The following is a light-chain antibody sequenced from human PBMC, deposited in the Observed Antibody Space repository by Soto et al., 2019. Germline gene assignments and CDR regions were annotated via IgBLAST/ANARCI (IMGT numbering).Light chain of an antibody. CDR2: GAS. CDR3: QQYGSSPWT. J-gene: IGKJ1*01. V-gene: IGKV3-20*01. Sequence: EILLTQSPGTLSLSPGERATLSCRASESVSSSYLAWYQQNPGQAPRLLIHGASSRATGIPDRFGGSGSGTDFTLTISRLEPEDFAVYYCQQYGSSPWTFGQGTKVDIK. CDR1: ESVSSSY.